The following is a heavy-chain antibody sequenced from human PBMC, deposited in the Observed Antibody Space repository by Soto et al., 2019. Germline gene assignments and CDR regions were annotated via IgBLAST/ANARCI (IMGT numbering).Heavy chain of an antibody. CDR3: ARWGGVVPAALFWYFDL. J-gene: IGHJ2*01. CDR2: IYSGGST. V-gene: IGHV3-53*01. Sequence: GGSLRLSCAASGFTVSSNYMSWVRQAPGKGLEWVSVIYSGGSTYYADSVKGRFTISRDNSKNTLYLQMNSLRAEDTAVYYCARWGGVVPAALFWYFDLWGRGTLVTVSS. D-gene: IGHD2-2*01. CDR1: GFTVSSNY.